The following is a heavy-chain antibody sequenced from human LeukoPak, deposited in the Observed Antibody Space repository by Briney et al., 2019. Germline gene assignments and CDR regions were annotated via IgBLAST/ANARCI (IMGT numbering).Heavy chain of an antibody. Sequence: PGGSLRLSCAASGFTFSSYAMSWVRQAPGKGLEWVSVTYSGGSIYYADAVKGRFTISRDSSRNTLYLQMNSLRAEDTAVYYCARDDYSGPSGYWGQGTLVTVSS. J-gene: IGHJ4*02. CDR1: GFTFSSYA. CDR3: ARDDYSGPSGY. CDR2: TYSGGSI. V-gene: IGHV3-66*01. D-gene: IGHD4-11*01.